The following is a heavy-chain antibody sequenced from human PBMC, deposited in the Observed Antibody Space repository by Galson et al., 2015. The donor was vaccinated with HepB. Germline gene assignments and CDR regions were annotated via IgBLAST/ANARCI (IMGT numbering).Heavy chain of an antibody. J-gene: IGHJ3*02. CDR3: ARAGQRIQLRAFDI. V-gene: IGHV1-46*01. D-gene: IGHD5-18*01. CDR2: INPSGGST. Sequence: SVKVSCKASGYNFISYYMHWVRQAPGQGLEWMGIINPSGGSTDYAPKFQGRVTMTRDTSTSTVFMELSSLRSDDTAVYFCARAGQRIQLRAFDIWGQGTMVTVSS. CDR1: GYNFISYY.